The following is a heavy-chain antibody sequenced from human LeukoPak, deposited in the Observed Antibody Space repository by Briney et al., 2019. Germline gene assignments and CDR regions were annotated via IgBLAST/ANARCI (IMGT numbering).Heavy chain of an antibody. J-gene: IGHJ6*03. Sequence: PGGSLRLSCAASGFTFSDYYMSWIRQAPGKGLEWVSYISSSGSTIYYADSVKGRFTISRDNAKNSLYLQMNSLRAEDTAVYYCARANYDFWSNYYYYMDVWGKGTTVTVSS. CDR1: GFTFSDYY. CDR2: ISSSGSTI. V-gene: IGHV3-11*01. D-gene: IGHD3-3*01. CDR3: ARANYDFWSNYYYYMDV.